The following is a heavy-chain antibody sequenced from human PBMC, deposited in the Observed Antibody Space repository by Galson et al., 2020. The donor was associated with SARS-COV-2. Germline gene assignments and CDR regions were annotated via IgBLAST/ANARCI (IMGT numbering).Heavy chain of an antibody. Sequence: GGSLRLSCPASGFTFRNSAISWVRQAPGKGLEWVSSVSGSGGSPYYADSVRGRFTISRDNSKNTVFLQMNSLRVEDTAVYYCAKDQSYLGSGSYLDYWGQGTLVTVSS. CDR2: VSGSGGSP. CDR1: GFTFRNSA. J-gene: IGHJ4*02. V-gene: IGHV3-23*01. D-gene: IGHD3-10*01. CDR3: AKDQSYLGSGSYLDY.